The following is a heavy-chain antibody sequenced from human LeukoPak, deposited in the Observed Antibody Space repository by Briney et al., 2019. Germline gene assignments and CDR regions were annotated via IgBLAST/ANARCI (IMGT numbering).Heavy chain of an antibody. CDR1: GGSISSYY. CDR3: ARQGDYGDYVHY. D-gene: IGHD4-17*01. V-gene: IGHV4-59*01. CDR2: IYYSGST. Sequence: PSETLSLTCIVSGGSISSYYWSWIRQPPGKGLEWIGYIYYSGSTNYNPSLKSRVTISVDTSKNQFSLKLSSVTAADTAVYYCARQGDYGDYVHYWGQGTLVTVSS. J-gene: IGHJ4*02.